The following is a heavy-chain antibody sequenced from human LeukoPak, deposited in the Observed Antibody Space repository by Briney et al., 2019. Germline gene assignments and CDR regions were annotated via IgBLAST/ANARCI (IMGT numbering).Heavy chain of an antibody. Sequence: GGSLRLSCQASGFTFSDYAMSWVRQAPGKGLEWVSSINPDGGSFFADSVKGRFTISRDDSRSVVYLQMNTLSAEDTAVYYCARSGVATCHYWGQGILVAVSS. V-gene: IGHV3-23*01. CDR3: ARSGVATCHY. CDR2: INPDGGS. CDR1: GFTFSDYA. J-gene: IGHJ4*02. D-gene: IGHD3-10*01.